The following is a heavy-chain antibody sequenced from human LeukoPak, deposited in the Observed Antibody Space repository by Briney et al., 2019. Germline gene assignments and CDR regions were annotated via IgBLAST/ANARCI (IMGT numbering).Heavy chain of an antibody. Sequence: KTGGSLTLSCAASGFTFSSYWMHWVRQAPGKGLLWVSRSNGDGSSTAYADSVKGRFTISRDNDKNTLYLQMNRLRAEDAALYYCARAGYCSGGNCYSSYYDYWGQGTLVTVSS. V-gene: IGHV3-74*01. J-gene: IGHJ4*02. CDR2: SNGDGSST. CDR3: ARAGYCSGGNCYSSYYDY. CDR1: GFTFSSYW. D-gene: IGHD2-15*01.